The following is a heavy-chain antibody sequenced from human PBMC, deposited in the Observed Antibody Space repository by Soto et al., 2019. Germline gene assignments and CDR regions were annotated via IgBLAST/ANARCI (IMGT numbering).Heavy chain of an antibody. CDR1: GGSFSGYY. J-gene: IGHJ4*02. D-gene: IGHD6-13*01. V-gene: IGHV4-34*01. Sequence: QVQLQQWGAGLLKPSETLSLTCAVYGGSFSGYYWNCIRQPPGKGLEWIGEINHSGSTNYNPSLKSRVTISVDTSKNQFSLKLSSVTAADTAVYYCATAAGIGGGVDYWGLGTLVTVSS. CDR2: INHSGST. CDR3: ATAAGIGGGVDY.